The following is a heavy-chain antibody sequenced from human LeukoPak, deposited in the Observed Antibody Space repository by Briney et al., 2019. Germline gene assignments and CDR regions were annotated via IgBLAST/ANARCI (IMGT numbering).Heavy chain of an antibody. J-gene: IGHJ4*02. CDR2: IYHSGST. Sequence: WETLSLSCAVSGYSISSGYYQGWIRQPPGKGLEWIGSIYHSGSTYYNPSLKSRVTMSVDTSKNQFSLKLSSVTAADTAVFYYARRPAAAGTGFDYWGQGTLVTVSS. D-gene: IGHD6-13*01. V-gene: IGHV4-38-2*01. CDR1: GYSISSGYY. CDR3: ARRPAAAGTGFDY.